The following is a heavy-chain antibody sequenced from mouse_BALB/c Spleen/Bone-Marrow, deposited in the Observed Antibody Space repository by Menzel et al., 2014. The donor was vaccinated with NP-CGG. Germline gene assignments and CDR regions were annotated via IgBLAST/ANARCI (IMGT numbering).Heavy chain of an antibody. CDR2: ISSGGSYT. D-gene: IGHD2-4*01. J-gene: IGHJ2*01. CDR3: ARHGITRLLDY. Sequence: EVKLMESGGGLVKPGGSLKLSCAASGFTFSSYAMSWVRQTPEKRLEWVATISSGGSYTYYPDSVKGRFTISRDNAKNTLYLQTSSLRSEDTAMYYCARHGITRLLDYWGQGTTLTVSS. V-gene: IGHV5-9-3*01. CDR1: GFTFSSYA.